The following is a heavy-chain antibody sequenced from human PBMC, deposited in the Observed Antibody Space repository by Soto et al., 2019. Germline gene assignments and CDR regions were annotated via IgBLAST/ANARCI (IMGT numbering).Heavy chain of an antibody. V-gene: IGHV3-7*01. CDR1: GFTFSTYW. Sequence: GGSLRLSCAASGFTFSTYWMSWVRQAHGQGLEWVANINRVGIEKYYVDFVRGRFTISRVNARNSLYLQMNTLGAEDPAVYYCARATDPSSYSYYHHGRDVWHRETTVT. J-gene: IGHJ6*02. D-gene: IGHD2-2*02. CDR2: INRVGIEK. CDR3: ARATDPSSYSYYHHGRDV.